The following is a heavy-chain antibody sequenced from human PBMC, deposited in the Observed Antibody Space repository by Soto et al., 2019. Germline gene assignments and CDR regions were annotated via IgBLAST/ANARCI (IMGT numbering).Heavy chain of an antibody. CDR2: TGSGTGPG. CDR3: ARRDSGGFYRYFDS. J-gene: IGHJ4*02. D-gene: IGHD2-15*01. CDR1: GGTFSTNP. V-gene: IGHV1-69*06. Sequence: QVQLVQSGAEVKKPGSSVKVSCKASGGTFSTNPISWVRQAPGQGLEWMGGTGSGTGPGNHAQKFQGRLTITVAKAKSTVYMELSILSSEVTSVYYCARRDSGGFYRYFDSWGQGTLVTVAS.